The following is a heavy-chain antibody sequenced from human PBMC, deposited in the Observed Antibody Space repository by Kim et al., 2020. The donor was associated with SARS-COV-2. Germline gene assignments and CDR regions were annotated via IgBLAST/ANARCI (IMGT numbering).Heavy chain of an antibody. J-gene: IGHJ4*02. V-gene: IGHV3-9*01. D-gene: IGHD6-13*01. Sequence: KGRFTISRDNAKNSLYLQMNSLRAEDTALYYCAKDIGGTYSRLQQYYFDYWGQGTLVTVSS. CDR3: AKDIGGTYSRLQQYYFDY.